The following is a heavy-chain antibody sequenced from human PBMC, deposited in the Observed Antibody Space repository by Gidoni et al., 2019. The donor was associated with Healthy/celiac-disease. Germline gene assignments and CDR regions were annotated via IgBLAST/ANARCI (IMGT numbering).Heavy chain of an antibody. CDR3: AADWRSSGSYSAPDY. V-gene: IGHV1-58*01. CDR1: GFTFTSSA. J-gene: IGHJ4*02. Sequence: QMQLVQSGPEVKKPGTSVKVSCKASGFTFTSSAVQWVRQARGQRLEWIGWIVVGSGNTNYAQKFQERVTITRDMSTSTAYMELSSLRSEDTAVYYCAADWRSSGSYSAPDYWGQGTLVTVSS. CDR2: IVVGSGNT. D-gene: IGHD1-26*01.